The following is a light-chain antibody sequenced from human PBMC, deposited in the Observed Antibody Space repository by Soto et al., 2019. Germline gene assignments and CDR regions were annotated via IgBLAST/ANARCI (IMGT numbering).Light chain of an antibody. V-gene: IGKV1-5*01. CDR3: QQSYSTPRT. J-gene: IGKJ1*01. CDR2: DAA. CDR1: QTISSW. Sequence: DIQMTQSPSTLSASVGDRVTITCRASQTISSWLAWYQQKPGKAPNLLIYDAASLESGVPSRFSGSGSGTEFTLTISSLQPDDFATYYCQQSYSTPRTFGQGAKVDI.